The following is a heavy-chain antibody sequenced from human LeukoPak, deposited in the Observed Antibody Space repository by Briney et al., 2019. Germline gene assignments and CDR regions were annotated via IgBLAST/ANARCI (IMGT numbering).Heavy chain of an antibody. J-gene: IGHJ2*01. CDR1: GFTFSNYW. V-gene: IGHV3-30*02. CDR2: IRYDGSNK. Sequence: PGGSLRLSCAASGFTFSNYWMHWVRQAPGKGLEWVAFIRYDGSNKYYADSVKGRFTISRDNSKNTLYLQMNSLRAEDTAVYYCAKDNDYGNRYFDLWGRGTLVTVSS. D-gene: IGHD4-17*01. CDR3: AKDNDYGNRYFDL.